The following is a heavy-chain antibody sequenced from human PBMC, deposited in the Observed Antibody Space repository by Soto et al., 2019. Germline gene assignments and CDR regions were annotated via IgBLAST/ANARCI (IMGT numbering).Heavy chain of an antibody. CDR3: AKEGDYSAYDI. Sequence: QLQLQESGSGLVKPSQTLSLTCTVSGGSISSGAYSWGWIRQPPGKGLEWIGYIYHTGSSYYTPSIKHRVTISVDKSKNHFSLELTSVTAADTAVYFCAKEGDYSAYDIWGQGTMVIVSS. V-gene: IGHV4-30-2*01. D-gene: IGHD4-17*01. CDR2: IYHTGSS. CDR1: GGSISSGAYS. J-gene: IGHJ3*02.